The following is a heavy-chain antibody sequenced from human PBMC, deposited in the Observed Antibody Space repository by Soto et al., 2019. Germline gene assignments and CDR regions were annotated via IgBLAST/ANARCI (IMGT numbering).Heavy chain of an antibody. CDR2: ISGSGGST. J-gene: IGHJ4*02. CDR3: AKDLGDIVVVPAAWELDY. Sequence: EVQLLESGGGLVQPGGSLRLSCAASGFTFSSYAMSWVRQAPGKGLEWVSAISGSGGSTYYADSVKGRFTISRDKSKNTLYLQMNSLSAEDTAVYYCAKDLGDIVVVPAAWELDYWGQGTLVTVSS. CDR1: GFTFSSYA. D-gene: IGHD2-2*01. V-gene: IGHV3-23*01.